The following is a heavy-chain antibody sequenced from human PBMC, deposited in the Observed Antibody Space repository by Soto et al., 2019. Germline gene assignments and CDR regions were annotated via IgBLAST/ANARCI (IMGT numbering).Heavy chain of an antibody. J-gene: IGHJ5*02. CDR3: ARDYSGYDPALNRFDP. D-gene: IGHD5-12*01. Sequence: SVKVSCKASGDIFDNYAISWVRQAPGQGLEWLGGISPVIGTTHYAQRFQGRLTITADRSTMTTYMELSGLKSEDTAIYFCARDYSGYDPALNRFDPWGQGTLVTAPQ. V-gene: IGHV1-69*06. CDR1: GDIFDNYA. CDR2: ISPVIGTT.